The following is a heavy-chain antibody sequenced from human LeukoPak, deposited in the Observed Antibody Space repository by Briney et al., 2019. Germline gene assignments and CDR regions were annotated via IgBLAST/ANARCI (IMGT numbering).Heavy chain of an antibody. J-gene: IGHJ3*02. CDR3: ARDGGYSGYDLEAFDI. V-gene: IGHV4-4*07. D-gene: IGHD5-12*01. Sequence: SETLSLTCTVSGGSISSYYWRWIRQPAGKGLEWIGRIYTSGSTNYNPSLKSRVTMSVDTSKNQFSLKLSSVTAADTAVYYCARDGGYSGYDLEAFDIWGQGTMVTVSS. CDR2: IYTSGST. CDR1: GGSISSYY.